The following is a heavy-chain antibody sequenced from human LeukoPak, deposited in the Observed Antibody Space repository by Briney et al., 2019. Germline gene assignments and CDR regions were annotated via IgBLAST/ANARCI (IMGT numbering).Heavy chain of an antibody. D-gene: IGHD1-26*01. CDR3: ARGVGATDYYYYYMDV. CDR2: ISAYNGNT. J-gene: IGHJ6*03. Sequence: ASVKVSCKASGYTFTSYGISWVRQAPGQGLEWMGWISAYNGNTNYAQKFQGRVTITADKSTSTAYMELSSLRSEDTAVYYCARGVGATDYYYYYMDVWGKGTTVTVSS. V-gene: IGHV1-18*01. CDR1: GYTFTSYG.